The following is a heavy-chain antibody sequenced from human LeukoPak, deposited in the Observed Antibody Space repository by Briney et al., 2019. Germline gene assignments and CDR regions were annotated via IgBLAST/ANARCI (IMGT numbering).Heavy chain of an antibody. CDR3: AKDPFDY. Sequence: GGSLRLSCAASGFTFSIYGMHWVRQAPGKGLEWVAVISYDGSNKYYADSVKGRFTISRDNSKNTLYLQMNSLRAEDTAVYYCAKDPFDYWGQGTLVTVSS. CDR1: GFTFSIYG. CDR2: ISYDGSNK. J-gene: IGHJ4*02. V-gene: IGHV3-30*18.